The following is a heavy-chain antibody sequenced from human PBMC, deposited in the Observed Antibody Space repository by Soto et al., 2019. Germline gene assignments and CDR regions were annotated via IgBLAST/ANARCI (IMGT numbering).Heavy chain of an antibody. D-gene: IGHD6-19*01. CDR3: ARANSNGWYNDY. CDR2: IYYSGST. CDR1: GGSISSYY. V-gene: IGHV4-59*01. J-gene: IGHJ4*02. Sequence: SETLSLTSPVFGGSISSYYWSWIRQPPGKGLEWIGYIYYSGSTNYNPSLKSRVTISVDTSKNQFSLKLSSVIAADTAVYYCARANSNGWYNDYWGQGTLVTVSS.